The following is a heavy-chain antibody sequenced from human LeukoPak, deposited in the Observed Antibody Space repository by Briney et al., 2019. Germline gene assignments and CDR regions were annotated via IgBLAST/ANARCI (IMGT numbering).Heavy chain of an antibody. Sequence: SETLSLTCTVSGGSIRSYYWSWVRQPPGKGLEWIGYIYDGGSTNYNPSLESRVTISVDTSKNQFSLKLNSVTAADTAVYYCARAGVVTNPNSYWYFDLWGRGTLVTVSS. J-gene: IGHJ2*01. D-gene: IGHD3-3*01. CDR2: IYDGGST. CDR1: GGSIRSYY. CDR3: ARAGVVTNPNSYWYFDL. V-gene: IGHV4-59*13.